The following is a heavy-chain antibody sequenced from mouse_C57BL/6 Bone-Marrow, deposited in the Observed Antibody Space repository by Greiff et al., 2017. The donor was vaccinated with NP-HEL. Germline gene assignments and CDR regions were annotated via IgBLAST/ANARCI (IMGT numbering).Heavy chain of an antibody. CDR2: IDPETGGT. CDR3: TRWAYGSSYDWYFDV. CDR1: GYTFTDYE. J-gene: IGHJ1*03. Sequence: SGAELVRPGASVTLSCKASGYTFTDYEMHWVKQTPVHGLEWIGAIDPETGGTAYNQKFKGKAILTADKSSSTAYMELRSLTSEDSAVYYCTRWAYGSSYDWYFDVWGTGTTVTVSS. D-gene: IGHD1-1*01. V-gene: IGHV1-15*01.